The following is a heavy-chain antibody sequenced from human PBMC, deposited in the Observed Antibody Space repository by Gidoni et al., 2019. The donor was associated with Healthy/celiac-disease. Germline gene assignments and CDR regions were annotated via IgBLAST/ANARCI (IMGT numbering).Heavy chain of an antibody. CDR1: GFPFSSYG. V-gene: IGHV3-33*01. CDR2: IWYDGSNK. J-gene: IGHJ6*02. CDR3: ARGPPRRSSTAGYYYYGMDV. Sequence: QVQLVESGGGVVQPGRSLRLSCAASGFPFSSYGMHWVRQAPGKGLEWVAVIWYDGSNKYYADSVKGRFTISRDNSKNTLYLQMNSLRAEDTAVYYCARGPPRRSSTAGYYYYGMDVWGQGTTVTVSS. D-gene: IGHD6-13*01.